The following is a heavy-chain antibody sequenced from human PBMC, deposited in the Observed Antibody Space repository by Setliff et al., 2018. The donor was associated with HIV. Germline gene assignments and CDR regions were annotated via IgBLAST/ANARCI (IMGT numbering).Heavy chain of an antibody. Sequence: SETLSLTCTVSGGSISRQYGSWIRQPPGKGLEWIGEINHSGSSNYNPSLKSRVTISVDTSKNYFSLKLTSVTAADPAVYYCARSRPSLRAFDIWGQGKMVTVSS. CDR1: GGSISRQY. V-gene: IGHV4-34*01. CDR2: INHSGSS. CDR3: ARSRPSLRAFDI. D-gene: IGHD4-17*01. J-gene: IGHJ3*02.